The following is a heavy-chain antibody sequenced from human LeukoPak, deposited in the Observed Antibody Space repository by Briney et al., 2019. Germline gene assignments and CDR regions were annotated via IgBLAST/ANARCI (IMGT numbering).Heavy chain of an antibody. J-gene: IGHJ4*02. CDR1: GFTFSSYE. V-gene: IGHV3-48*03. CDR2: ISSSGSTI. Sequence: PGGSLRLSCAASGFTFSSYEMTWVRQAPGKGLEWVSYISSSGSTIYYADSVKGRFTISRDNAKNSLYLQMNSLRAEDTAVYYCARDSYGYGSGDYWGQGTLVTVSS. CDR3: ARDSYGYGSGDY. D-gene: IGHD3-10*01.